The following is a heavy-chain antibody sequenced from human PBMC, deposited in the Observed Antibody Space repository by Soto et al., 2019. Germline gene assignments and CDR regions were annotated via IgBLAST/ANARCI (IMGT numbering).Heavy chain of an antibody. D-gene: IGHD4-17*01. CDR1: GFTFSSYG. CDR2: ISYDGSNK. CDR3: AKNPGPDYRVDY. Sequence: QVQLVESGGGVVQPGRSLRLSCAASGFTFSSYGMHWVRQAPGKGLEWVAVISYDGSNKYYADSVKGRFTISRDNSKNTLYLQRNSLRAEDRAVYYCAKNPGPDYRVDYWGQGTLVTVSS. V-gene: IGHV3-30*18. J-gene: IGHJ4*02.